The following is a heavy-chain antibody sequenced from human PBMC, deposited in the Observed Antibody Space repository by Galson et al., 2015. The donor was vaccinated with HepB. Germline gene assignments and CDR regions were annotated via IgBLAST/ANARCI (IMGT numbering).Heavy chain of an antibody. V-gene: IGHV3-30*03. CDR2: ISYDAKNV. D-gene: IGHD1-14*01. CDR3: SSDATTSVTAFDY. CDR1: GFTLSNSA. J-gene: IGHJ4*01. Sequence: LRLSCAASGFTLSNSAMHWVRQAPGKGLEWVAKISYDAKNVYYAESLRGRSAISRDNSKNTLYLEMNSLRVEDTAVYYCSSDATTSVTAFDYWGHGILVNVSS.